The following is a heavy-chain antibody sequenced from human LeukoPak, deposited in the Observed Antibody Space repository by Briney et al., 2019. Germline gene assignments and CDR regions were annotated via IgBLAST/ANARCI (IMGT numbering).Heavy chain of an antibody. CDR2: IYPGGSDP. D-gene: IGHD6-19*01. V-gene: IGHV5-51*01. Sequence: GASLQISCKGSGYSFTSYWIAWGRQMPGKGLEWMGIIYPGGSDPKHSPSFQGQVTMSADKSISTAYLQWSSLQASDTAIYYCARILAVAGLDYWGQGTLVTVSS. J-gene: IGHJ4*02. CDR1: GYSFTSYW. CDR3: ARILAVAGLDY.